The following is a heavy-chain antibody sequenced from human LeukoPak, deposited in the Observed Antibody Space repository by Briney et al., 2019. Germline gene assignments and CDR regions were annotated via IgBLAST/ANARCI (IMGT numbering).Heavy chain of an antibody. Sequence: GGSLRLSCAASGFSFSTYAMSWVRQALGKGLEWVSGMSGSGDKTYYVDSVKGRFTIFRDNSKNTLYLQMNSLRAEDTAVYYCAKEGHYYFDYWGQGTLVTVSS. V-gene: IGHV3-23*01. CDR3: AKEGHYYFDY. CDR2: MSGSGDKT. CDR1: GFSFSTYA. J-gene: IGHJ4*02.